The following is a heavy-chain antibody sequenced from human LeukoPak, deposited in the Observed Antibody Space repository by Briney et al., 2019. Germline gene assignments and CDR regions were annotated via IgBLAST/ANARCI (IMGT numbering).Heavy chain of an antibody. Sequence: GASVKVSCKASGGTFSSYAISWVRQAPGQGLEWMGRIIPIFGIANYAQKFQGRVTITADKSTSTAYMELSSLRSEDTAVYYCARDDHYDDSSGYKYWGQGTLVTVSS. CDR3: ARDDHYDDSSGYKY. V-gene: IGHV1-69*04. D-gene: IGHD3-22*01. J-gene: IGHJ4*02. CDR2: IIPIFGIA. CDR1: GGTFSSYA.